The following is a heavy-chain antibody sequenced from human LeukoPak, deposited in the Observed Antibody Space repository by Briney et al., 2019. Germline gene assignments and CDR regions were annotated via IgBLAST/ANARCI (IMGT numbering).Heavy chain of an antibody. CDR1: GGSISSGGYY. CDR3: ARGGSYYNWFDP. CDR2: IYYSGST. V-gene: IGHV4-31*03. D-gene: IGHD1-26*01. J-gene: IGHJ5*02. Sequence: SETLSLTCTVSGGSISSGGYYWSWLRQNPGKGLEWIVYIYYSGSTYYNPSLKSRLTISVDTSKNQFSLNLYSVTAADTAVYYCARGGSYYNWFDPWGQGTLVTVSS.